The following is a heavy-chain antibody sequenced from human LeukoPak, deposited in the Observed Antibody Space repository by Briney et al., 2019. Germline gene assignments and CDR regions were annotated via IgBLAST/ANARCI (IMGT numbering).Heavy chain of an antibody. CDR3: ARDMSGYCSGGRCYNMGYFDY. Sequence: PGGSLRLSCAASGFTFSSYAMHWVRQAPGKGLEWVAVISYDGSNKYYAESVKGRFTISRDNSKNTLYLQMNSLRAEDTAVYYCARDMSGYCSGGRCYNMGYFDYWGQGTLVTVSS. V-gene: IGHV3-30-3*01. J-gene: IGHJ4*02. CDR2: ISYDGSNK. D-gene: IGHD2-15*01. CDR1: GFTFSSYA.